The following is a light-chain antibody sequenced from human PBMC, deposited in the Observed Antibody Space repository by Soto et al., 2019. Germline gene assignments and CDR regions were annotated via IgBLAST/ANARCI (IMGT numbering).Light chain of an antibody. CDR2: EVT. J-gene: IGLJ2*01. CDR1: SSDVGGYNY. Sequence: QSALTQPPSASGSPGQSVTISCTGTSSDVGGYNYVSWYQQHPGKAPKLMIYEVTKRPSGVPDRFSGSKSGNTASLTVSGLQAEDEADYYCSSYVGSNNFGVVFGGGTKLTVL. CDR3: SSYVGSNNFGVV. V-gene: IGLV2-8*01.